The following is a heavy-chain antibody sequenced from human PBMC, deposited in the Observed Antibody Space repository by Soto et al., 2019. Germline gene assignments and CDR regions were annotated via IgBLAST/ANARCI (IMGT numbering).Heavy chain of an antibody. J-gene: IGHJ4*02. CDR1: GDTVSTNSAA. CDR2: TFFRSKWYN. V-gene: IGHV6-1*01. D-gene: IGHD4-17*01. CDR3: ERVGSTGSLDY. Sequence: SQTPSLTCAISGDTVSTNSAAWNWTRPSPSRGLEWLGRTFFRSKWYNNYAVSAESRTTITPATTKNQCSLLLCSLTPEEPPVSYCERVGSTGSLDYWGQGPLVTVSS.